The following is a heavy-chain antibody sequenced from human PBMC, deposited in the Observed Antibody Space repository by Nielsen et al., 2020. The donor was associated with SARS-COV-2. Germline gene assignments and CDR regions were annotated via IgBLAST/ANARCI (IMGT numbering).Heavy chain of an antibody. CDR3: TAGLIAAAGPDAFDI. V-gene: IGHV3-15*01. Sequence: LSLTCAASGFTFSNAWMSWVRQAPGKGLEWVGRIKSKTDGGTTDYAAPVKGRFTISRDDSKNTLYLQMNSLKTEDTAVYYCTAGLIAAAGPDAFDIWGQGTMVTVSS. J-gene: IGHJ3*02. D-gene: IGHD6-13*01. CDR1: GFTFSNAW. CDR2: IKSKTDGGTT.